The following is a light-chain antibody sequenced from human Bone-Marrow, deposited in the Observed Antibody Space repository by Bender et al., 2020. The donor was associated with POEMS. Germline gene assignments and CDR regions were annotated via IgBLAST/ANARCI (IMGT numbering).Light chain of an antibody. J-gene: IGLJ2*01. CDR3: QAWDTSSVV. CDR1: ALPKKY. CDR2: QDN. V-gene: IGLV3-10*01. Sequence: SYELTQPPSVSVSPGQTARITCSGDALPKKYAYWYQQKSGQAPVLVIYQDNIRPSGIPERFSGSNSGNIATLTISGTQALDEADYYCQAWDTSSVVFGGGTKLTVL.